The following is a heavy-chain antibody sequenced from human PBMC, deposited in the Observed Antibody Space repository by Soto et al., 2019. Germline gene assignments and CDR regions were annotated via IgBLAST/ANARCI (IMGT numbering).Heavy chain of an antibody. CDR2: ISGSGGST. J-gene: IGHJ4*02. CDR3: AKGLARPVDY. D-gene: IGHD1-26*01. V-gene: IGHV3-23*01. Sequence: HCRAASGGNFSSYAVSWVRQAPGKGLEWVSAISGSGGSTYYADSVKGRFTISRDNSKNTLYLQMNSLRAEDTAVYYCAKGLARPVDYWGQGTLVTVSS. CDR1: GGNFSSYA.